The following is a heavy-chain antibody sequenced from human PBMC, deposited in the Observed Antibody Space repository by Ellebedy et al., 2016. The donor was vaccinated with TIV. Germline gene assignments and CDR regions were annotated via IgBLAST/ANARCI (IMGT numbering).Heavy chain of an antibody. CDR1: GGSMINYY. D-gene: IGHD6-19*01. J-gene: IGHJ5*02. CDR2: IYYTGTT. CDR3: ARSYTSGWFGSIDP. Sequence: MPSETLSLTCSVSGGSMINYYWSWIRQSPGKGLEWIGYIYYTGTTNYDPSLKSRVTMSVDTSKNQFSLKLNSVTAADTAVYYCARSYTSGWFGSIDPWGQGTLVTVSA. V-gene: IGHV4-59*01.